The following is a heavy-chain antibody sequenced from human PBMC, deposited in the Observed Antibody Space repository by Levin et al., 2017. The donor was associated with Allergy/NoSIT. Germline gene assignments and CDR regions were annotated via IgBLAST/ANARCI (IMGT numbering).Heavy chain of an antibody. D-gene: IGHD5-18*01. J-gene: IGHJ3*02. CDR3: ARTPGLWAVGSYGLIDAFDI. Sequence: SETLSLTCAVYGGSFSGYYWSWIRQPPGKGLEWIGEINHSGSTNYNPSLKSRVTISVDTSKNQFSLKLSSVTAADTAVYYCARTPGLWAVGSYGLIDAFDIWGQGTMVTVSS. CDR2: INHSGST. V-gene: IGHV4-34*01. CDR1: GGSFSGYY.